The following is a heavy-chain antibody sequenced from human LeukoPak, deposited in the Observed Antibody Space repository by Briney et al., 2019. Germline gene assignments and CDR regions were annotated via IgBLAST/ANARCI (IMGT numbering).Heavy chain of an antibody. CDR2: IKRDGSQK. Sequence: GGSLRLSCAAPGFSFSSNWMGWVRQAPGKGLEWVAHIKRDGSQKYYLDSVKGRFTISRDNARNSLYLQMNSLRVEDTAVYYCARLGLEVGGPNWFDPWGQGTLVTVSS. D-gene: IGHD1-1*01. V-gene: IGHV3-7*01. CDR3: ARLGLEVGGPNWFDP. CDR1: GFSFSSNW. J-gene: IGHJ5*02.